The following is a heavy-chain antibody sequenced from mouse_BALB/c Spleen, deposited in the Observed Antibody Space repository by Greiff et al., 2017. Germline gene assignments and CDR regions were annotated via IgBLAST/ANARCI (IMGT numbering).Heavy chain of an antibody. Sequence: EVQLVESGGGLVKPGGSLKLSCAASGFTFSDYYMYWVRQTPEKRLEWVATISDGGSYTYYPDSVKGRFTISRDNAKNNLYLQMSSLKSEDTAMYYCARGYGKRAWFAYWGQGTLVTVSA. CDR1: GFTFSDYY. D-gene: IGHD1-1*02. J-gene: IGHJ3*01. V-gene: IGHV5-4*02. CDR2: ISDGGSYT. CDR3: ARGYGKRAWFAY.